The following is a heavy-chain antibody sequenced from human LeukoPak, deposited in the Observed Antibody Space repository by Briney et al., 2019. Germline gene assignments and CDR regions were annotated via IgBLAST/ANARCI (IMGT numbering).Heavy chain of an antibody. V-gene: IGHV3-64*02. J-gene: IGHJ4*02. Sequence: PGGSLRLSCAASGFTFSNYAMHWVRQAPGKGLQYVSDISSNGGSTYYADSVKGRFAISRDNSKNTLYLQMGSLRAEDMAVYYCARAKAYFFDYWGQGTLVTVSS. CDR3: ARAKAYFFDY. CDR1: GFTFSNYA. CDR2: ISSNGGST.